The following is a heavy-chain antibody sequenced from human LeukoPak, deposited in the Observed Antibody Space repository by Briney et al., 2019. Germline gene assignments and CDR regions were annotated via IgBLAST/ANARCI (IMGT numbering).Heavy chain of an antibody. CDR1: GSSISSGDYY. V-gene: IGHV4-30-4*01. Sequence: SETLSLTCTVSGSSISSGDYYWSWIRQPPGKGLEWIGYIYYSGSTYYNPSLKSRVTISVDTSKNQFSLKLSSVTATDTAVYYCAREAPDRAFDYWGQGTLVTVSS. D-gene: IGHD1-14*01. J-gene: IGHJ4*02. CDR2: IYYSGST. CDR3: AREAPDRAFDY.